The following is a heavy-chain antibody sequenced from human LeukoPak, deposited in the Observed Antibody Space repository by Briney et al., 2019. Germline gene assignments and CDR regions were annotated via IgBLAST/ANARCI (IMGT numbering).Heavy chain of an antibody. D-gene: IGHD2-15*01. CDR1: GFNLSNYA. CDR3: AKARAAVVEAAINY. Sequence: GGSLRLSCAASGFNLSNYAMTWVRQAPGKGLEWVSTVNSNDRPYYADSVKGRFTISRDNSKNTLYLQMNTLRVEDTALYYCAKARAAVVEAAINYWGQGILVTVSP. V-gene: IGHV3-23*01. CDR2: VNSNDRP. J-gene: IGHJ4*02.